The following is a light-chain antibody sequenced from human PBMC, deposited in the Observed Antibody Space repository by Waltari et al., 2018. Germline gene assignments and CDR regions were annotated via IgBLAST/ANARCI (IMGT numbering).Light chain of an antibody. V-gene: IGLV2-14*03. J-gene: IGLJ2*01. CDR1: SSDVGGYNY. CDR3: SSYTSSSTPYVV. CDR2: DVS. Sequence: QSDLTQPASVSGSPGQSITIPCTGTSSDVGGYNYVPWYQQHPGKAPKLMIYDVSNRPSGVSNRFSGSKSGNTASLTISGLQAEDEADYYCSSYTSSSTPYVVFGGGTKLTVL.